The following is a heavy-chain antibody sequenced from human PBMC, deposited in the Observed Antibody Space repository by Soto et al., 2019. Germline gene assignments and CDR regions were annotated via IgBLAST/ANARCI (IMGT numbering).Heavy chain of an antibody. V-gene: IGHV4-59*01. Sequence: SETLSLTCTVSGGSISSYYWSWIRQPPGKGLEWIGYIYYSGSTNYNPSLKSRVTISVDTSKNQFSLKLSSVTAADPAVYYCAREGVGFDYWGQGTLVTVSS. CDR2: IYYSGST. CDR3: AREGVGFDY. CDR1: GGSISSYY. D-gene: IGHD3-3*01. J-gene: IGHJ4*02.